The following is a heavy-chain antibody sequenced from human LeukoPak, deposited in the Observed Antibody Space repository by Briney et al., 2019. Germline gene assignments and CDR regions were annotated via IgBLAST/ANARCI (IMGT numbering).Heavy chain of an antibody. CDR3: ARARMDCSSTSCYVWGYYYYYMDV. CDR1: GYTFTFYD. Sequence: ASVKVSCKASGYTFTFYDIQWVRQAAGQGLEWMGWINPNSGGTNYAQKFQGRVTMTRDTSISTAYMELSRLRSDDTAVYYCARARMDCSSTSCYVWGYYYYYMDVWGKGTTVTVSS. D-gene: IGHD2-2*01. J-gene: IGHJ6*03. V-gene: IGHV1-2*02. CDR2: INPNSGGT.